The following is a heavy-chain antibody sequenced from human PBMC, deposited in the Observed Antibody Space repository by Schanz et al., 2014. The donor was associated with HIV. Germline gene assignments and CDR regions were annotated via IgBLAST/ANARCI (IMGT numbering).Heavy chain of an antibody. D-gene: IGHD6-19*01. J-gene: IGHJ4*02. CDR1: GFTFDNYG. CDR3: AKVAIHSSGWLPFDY. CDR2: MPNDGIRK. Sequence: QVQLVESGGGVVQPGRSLRLSCVASGFTFDNYGMHWVRQAPGKGLEWVAVMPNDGIRKNYADSVKGRFTISRDNSKTTLYLQMNSLGAEDTAVYYCAKVAIHSSGWLPFDYWGQGTLVTVSS. V-gene: IGHV3-30*18.